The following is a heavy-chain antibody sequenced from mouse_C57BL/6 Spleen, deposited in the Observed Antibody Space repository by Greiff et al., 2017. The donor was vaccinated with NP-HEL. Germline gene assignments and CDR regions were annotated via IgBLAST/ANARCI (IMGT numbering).Heavy chain of an antibody. CDR3: ARRTTVVAGMDY. V-gene: IGHV5-17*01. D-gene: IGHD1-1*01. CDR2: ISSGSSTI. CDR1: GFTFSDYG. J-gene: IGHJ4*01. Sequence: EVHLVESGGGLVKPGGSLKLSCAASGFTFSDYGMHWVRQAPEKGLEWVAYISSGSSTIYYADTVKGRFTISRDNAKNTLFLQMTSLRSEDTAMYYCARRTTVVAGMDYWGQGTSVTVSS.